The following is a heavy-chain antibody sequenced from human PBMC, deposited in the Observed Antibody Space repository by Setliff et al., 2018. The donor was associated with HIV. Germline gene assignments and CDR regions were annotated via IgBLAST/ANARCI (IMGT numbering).Heavy chain of an antibody. CDR2: IYYSGST. CDR1: GGSISSGAXD. Sequence: PSETLSLTCNVSGGSISSGAXDWSWIRQHPGXXLXWIGYIYYSGSTYYNPSLKSLVTISVETSKNQFSLTLSPVTAADPAVYYCASARGGGRGGLGPAPXYYXXXXVWGKGTTVTVSS. D-gene: IGHD2-15*01. J-gene: IGHJ6*03. CDR3: ASARGGGRGGLGPAPXYYXXXXV. V-gene: IGHV4-31*01.